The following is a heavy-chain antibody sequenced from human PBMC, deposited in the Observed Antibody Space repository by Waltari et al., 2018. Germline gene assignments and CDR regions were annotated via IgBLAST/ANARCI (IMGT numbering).Heavy chain of an antibody. CDR2: FGRGEGQT. CDR3: HLLGRDIVLAGATPSYYSYLDV. Sequence: QVQSVQSGPEAMKPGASVNVSCKASHYTIGAFSIHWVRHPLGKGLEWVGRFGRGEGQTTSAPKFLGRLTMTEDTSTDTAYMELSSLRSEDTAVYYCHLLGRDIVLAGATPSYYSYLDVWGRGTSVTVSS. D-gene: IGHD2-15*01. J-gene: IGHJ6*03. CDR1: HYTIGAFS. V-gene: IGHV1-24*01.